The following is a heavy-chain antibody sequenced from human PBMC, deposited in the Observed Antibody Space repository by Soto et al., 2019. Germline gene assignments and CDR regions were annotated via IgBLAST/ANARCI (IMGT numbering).Heavy chain of an antibody. CDR1: GGSISSYY. Sequence: PSETLSLTCTVSGGSISSYYWSCIRQPPGKGLEWIGYIYYSGSTNYNPSLKSRVTISVDTSKNQFSLKLSSVTAADTAVYYCARETYYYGSGTRGMARSGYYGTDVWGQGTTVTVSS. J-gene: IGHJ6*02. D-gene: IGHD3-10*01. V-gene: IGHV4-59*01. CDR3: ARETYYYGSGTRGMARSGYYGTDV. CDR2: IYYSGST.